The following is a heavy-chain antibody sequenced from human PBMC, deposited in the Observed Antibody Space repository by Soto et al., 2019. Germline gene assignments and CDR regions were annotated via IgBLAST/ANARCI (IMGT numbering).Heavy chain of an antibody. CDR3: AREIAAAANPNWFDP. CDR2: INAGNGNT. D-gene: IGHD6-13*01. V-gene: IGHV1-3*01. Sequence: QVQLVQSGAEVKKPGASVKVSCKASGYTFTSYAMHWVRQAPGQRLEWMGWINAGNGNTKYSQKFQGRVTITRDTSASTAYMELSSVRSEDTAVYYCAREIAAAANPNWFDPWGQGTLVTVSS. J-gene: IGHJ5*02. CDR1: GYTFTSYA.